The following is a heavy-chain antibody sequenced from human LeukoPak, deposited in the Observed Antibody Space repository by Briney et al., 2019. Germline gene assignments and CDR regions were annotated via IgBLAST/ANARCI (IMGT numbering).Heavy chain of an antibody. J-gene: IGHJ4*02. CDR3: ARDKFSNTKRDGSYYFDY. Sequence: SETLSLTCTVSGGSISSSSYYWGWIRQPPGKGLEWIGSIYYSGSTYYNPSLKSRVTISVDTSKNQFSLKLSSVTAADTAVYYCARDKFSNTKRDGSYYFDYWGQGTLVTVSS. D-gene: IGHD5-24*01. CDR2: IYYSGST. CDR1: GGSISSSSYY. V-gene: IGHV4-39*07.